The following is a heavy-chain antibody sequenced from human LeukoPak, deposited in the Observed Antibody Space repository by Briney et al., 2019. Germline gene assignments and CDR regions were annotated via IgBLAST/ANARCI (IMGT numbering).Heavy chain of an antibody. D-gene: IGHD3-22*01. CDR2: ISSSGSTI. CDR3: ASRYYYDSSVDY. V-gene: IGHV3-48*03. CDR1: GFTFSSYE. Sequence: PGGSLRLSCAASGFTFSSYEMNWVRQAPGKGLEWVSYISSSGSTIYYADSVKGRFTISRDNAKNSLYLQMNSLRAEDTAVYYCASRYYYDSSVDYWGQGTLVTVSS. J-gene: IGHJ4*02.